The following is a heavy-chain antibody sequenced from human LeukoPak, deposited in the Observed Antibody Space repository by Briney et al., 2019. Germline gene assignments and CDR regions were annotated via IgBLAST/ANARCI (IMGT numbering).Heavy chain of an antibody. CDR1: GFTFSSYE. D-gene: IGHD2-8*01. J-gene: IGHJ3*02. V-gene: IGHV3-48*03. CDR2: ISGGGGTT. CDR3: ARDALINGAFDI. Sequence: PGGSLRLSCTASGFTFSSYEMIWVRQAPGKGLEWVSFISGGGGTTYYADSVKGRFTISRDNAGKSLYLEMNNLRAEDTAFYYCARDALINGAFDIWGQGTMVTVSS.